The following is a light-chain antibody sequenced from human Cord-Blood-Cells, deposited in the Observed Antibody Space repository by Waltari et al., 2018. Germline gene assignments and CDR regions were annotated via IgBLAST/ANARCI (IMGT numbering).Light chain of an antibody. CDR2: YDS. V-gene: IGLV3-21*04. J-gene: IGLJ1*01. Sequence: SYVLTQPPSVSVAPGKTARITCGGNNIGSKSVHWYQQKPGQAPVLVIYYDSDRPSGLPERFSGSNSGDTATLTISRVEAGDEADYYCQVWDSSSDHHVFGTGTKVTVL. CDR3: QVWDSSSDHHV. CDR1: NIGSKS.